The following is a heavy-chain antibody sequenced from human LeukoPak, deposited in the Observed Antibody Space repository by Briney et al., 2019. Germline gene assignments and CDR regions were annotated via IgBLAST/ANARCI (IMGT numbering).Heavy chain of an antibody. Sequence: GGSLRLSCAASGVTFSSYSMNWVRQAPGKGLEWVSSISSSSSYIYYADSVKGRFTISRDNAKNSLYLQMNSLRAEDTAVYYCARDSYYDSSGYYAGDYWGQGTLVTVSS. CDR2: ISSSSSYI. J-gene: IGHJ4*02. CDR3: ARDSYYDSSGYYAGDY. D-gene: IGHD3-22*01. CDR1: GVTFSSYS. V-gene: IGHV3-21*01.